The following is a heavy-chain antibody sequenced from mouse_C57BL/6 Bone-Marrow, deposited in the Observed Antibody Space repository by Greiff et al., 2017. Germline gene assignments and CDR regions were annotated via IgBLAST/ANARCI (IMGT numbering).Heavy chain of an antibody. CDR2: IDPSDSYT. CDR3: ARRGYYSNYVDY. CDR1: GYTFTSYW. Sequence: VQLQQPGAELVRPGTSVKLSCKASGYTFTSYWMHWVKQRPGQGLEWIGVIDPSDSYTNYNQKFKGKATLTVDTSSSTAYMQLSSLTSEDSAVYYCARRGYYSNYVDYWGQGTTLTVSS. D-gene: IGHD2-5*01. V-gene: IGHV1-59*01. J-gene: IGHJ2*01.